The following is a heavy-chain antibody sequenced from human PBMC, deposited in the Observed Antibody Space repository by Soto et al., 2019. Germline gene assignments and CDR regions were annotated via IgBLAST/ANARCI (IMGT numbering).Heavy chain of an antibody. V-gene: IGHV3-15*01. CDR1: GISLDSAW. D-gene: IGHD2-21*02. CDR3: AREPPTCGSDCYLLDY. J-gene: IGHJ4*02. Sequence: PGGSLRLSCVVSGISLDSAWINWVRQAPGKGLEWVAQAKRKAAGGAIDYAAPVKGRFTISRDNSKNTLYLQMGSLRAEDMAVYYCAREPPTCGSDCYLLDYWGQGTLVTVSS. CDR2: AKRKAAGGAI.